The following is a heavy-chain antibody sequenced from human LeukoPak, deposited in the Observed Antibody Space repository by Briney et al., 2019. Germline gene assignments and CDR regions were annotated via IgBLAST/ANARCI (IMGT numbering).Heavy chain of an antibody. CDR1: GGTFSSYA. CDR2: IIPILGIA. CDR3: AGDKASGWDNYYYYYGMDV. J-gene: IGHJ6*02. V-gene: IGHV1-69*04. Sequence: SVKVSCKASGGTFSSYAISWARQAPGQGLEWMGRIIPILGIANYAQKFQGRVTITADKSTSAAYMELSSLRSEDTAVYYCAGDKASGWDNYYYYYGMDVWGQGTTVTVSS. D-gene: IGHD6-19*01.